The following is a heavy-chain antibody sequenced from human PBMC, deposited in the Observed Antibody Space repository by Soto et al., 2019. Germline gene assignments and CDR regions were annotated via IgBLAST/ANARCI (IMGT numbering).Heavy chain of an antibody. CDR3: ARGRTTSGSYRGFDY. J-gene: IGHJ4*02. V-gene: IGHV3-48*02. CDR2: ISSSSSTI. CDR1: GFTFSSYS. D-gene: IGHD1-26*01. Sequence: PGGSLRLSCAASGFTFSSYSMNWVRQAPGKGLEWVSYISSSSSTIYYADSVKGRFTISRDNAKNSLYLQMNSLRDEDTAVYYCARGRTTSGSYRGFDYWGQGTLVTVSS.